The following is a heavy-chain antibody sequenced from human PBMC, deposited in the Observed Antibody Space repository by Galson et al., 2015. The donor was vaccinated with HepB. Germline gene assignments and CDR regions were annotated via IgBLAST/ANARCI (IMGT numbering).Heavy chain of an antibody. CDR2: INHSGAT. V-gene: IGHV4-34*01. D-gene: IGHD2-21*01. Sequence: SETLSLTCAVSGASFNGYFWSWIRQPPGKGLELIGDINHSGATYSNPSLKSRVTISVDTSNNQFSLKLSSVTAADTAVYYCARRGIYCGGGPCYPGPIDFWGQGSLVTVSS. CDR1: GASFNGYF. CDR3: ARRGIYCGGGPCYPGPIDF. J-gene: IGHJ4*02.